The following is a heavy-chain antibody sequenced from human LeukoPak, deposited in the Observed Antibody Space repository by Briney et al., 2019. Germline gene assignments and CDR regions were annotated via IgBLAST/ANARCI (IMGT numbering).Heavy chain of an antibody. Sequence: PSETLSLTCTVSGGSISSYYWSWIRQPAGKGLEWIGRIYTSGSTNYNPSLKSRVTMSVDTSKNQFSLKLSSVTAADTAVYYCARAPYCSGGNCYPFDYWGQGTLVTVSS. V-gene: IGHV4-4*07. J-gene: IGHJ4*02. CDR1: GGSISSYY. CDR3: ARAPYCSGGNCYPFDY. CDR2: IYTSGST. D-gene: IGHD2-15*01.